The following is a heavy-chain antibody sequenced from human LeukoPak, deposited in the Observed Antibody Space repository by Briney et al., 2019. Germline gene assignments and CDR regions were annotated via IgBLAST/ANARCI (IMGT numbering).Heavy chain of an antibody. Sequence: GGSLRLSCAASGFTFSSYAMSWVRQAPGKGLEWVSAISGGGGSTYYADSVKGRFTISRDNSKNTLYLQMNSLRAEDTAAYYCAKIEDSQGYCRGGTCYRHVGNWGQGTLVTVSS. CDR1: GFTFSSYA. V-gene: IGHV3-23*01. CDR3: AKIEDSQGYCRGGTCYRHVGN. CDR2: ISGGGGST. J-gene: IGHJ4*02. D-gene: IGHD2-15*01.